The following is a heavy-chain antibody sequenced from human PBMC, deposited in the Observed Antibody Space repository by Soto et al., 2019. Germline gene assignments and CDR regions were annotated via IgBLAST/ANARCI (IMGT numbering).Heavy chain of an antibody. J-gene: IGHJ6*02. V-gene: IGHV1-24*01. CDR1: GYTLTELS. Sequence: ASVKVSCKVSGYTLTELSMHWVRQAPGKGLEWMGGFDPEDGETIYAQKFQGRVTMTEDTSTDTAYMELSSLRSEDTAVYYCATDHNYRRRYGMDVWGQGTTVTVSS. CDR3: ATDHNYRRRYGMDV. D-gene: IGHD1-20*01. CDR2: FDPEDGET.